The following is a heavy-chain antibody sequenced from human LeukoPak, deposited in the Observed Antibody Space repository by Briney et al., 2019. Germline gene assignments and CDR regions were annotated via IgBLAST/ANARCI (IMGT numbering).Heavy chain of an antibody. J-gene: IGHJ5*02. CDR2: IYYSGST. CDR3: ARGEYSSSSVWFDP. CDR1: GGSISSGGYS. V-gene: IGHV4-30-4*07. Sequence: SETLSLTCAVSGGSISSGGYSWSWIRQPPGKGLEWIGYIYYSGSTYYSPSLKSRVTISVDTSKNQFSLKLSSVTAADTAVYYCARGEYSSSSVWFDPWGQGTLVTVSS. D-gene: IGHD6-6*01.